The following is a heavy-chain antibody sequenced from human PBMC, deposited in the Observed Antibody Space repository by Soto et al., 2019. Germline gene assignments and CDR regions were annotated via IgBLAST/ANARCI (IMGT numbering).Heavy chain of an antibody. V-gene: IGHV3-23*01. CDR2: ISGRGDNT. CDR1: GFIFSNYV. J-gene: IGHJ4*02. CDR3: AKTPLRVGPIDY. Sequence: DVQLLDSGGGLVQPGGSLRLSCAASGFIFSNYVMSWVRQTPGKGLEWVSGISGRGDNTYYADSVKGGFTVSRDNSKNTLYLPMDSLRAEDAALYYCAKTPLRVGPIDYWGQGTLVTVSS. D-gene: IGHD2-2*01.